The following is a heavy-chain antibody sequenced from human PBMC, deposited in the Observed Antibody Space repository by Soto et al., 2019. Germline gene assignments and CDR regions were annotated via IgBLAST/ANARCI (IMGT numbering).Heavy chain of an antibody. CDR1: GYTFTDYA. D-gene: IGHD2-21*01. CDR2: ISTGNGNT. CDR3: AKGSQMWTPDY. V-gene: IGHV1-3*04. Sequence: EASVKVSCKASGYTFTDYAMHWVRQAPGQRLEWMGWISTGNGNTKYSQKFQGRVTITRDTSATTAHMELSSLRSEDTAVYYCAKGSQMWTPDYWGQGTLVTVSS. J-gene: IGHJ4*02.